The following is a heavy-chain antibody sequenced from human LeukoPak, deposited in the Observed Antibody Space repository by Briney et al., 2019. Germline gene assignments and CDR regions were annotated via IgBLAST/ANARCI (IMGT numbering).Heavy chain of an antibody. J-gene: IGHJ6*03. V-gene: IGHV4-38-2*01. Sequence: SETLSLTCAVSGYSISSGYYWGWIQQPPGKGLEWIGSIYHSGSTYYNPSLKSRVTISVDTSKNQFSLKLSSVTAADTAVYYCARLYGDYVSYCYYYYMDVWGKGTTVTVSS. D-gene: IGHD4-17*01. CDR3: ARLYGDYVSYCYYYYMDV. CDR1: GYSISSGYY. CDR2: IYHSGST.